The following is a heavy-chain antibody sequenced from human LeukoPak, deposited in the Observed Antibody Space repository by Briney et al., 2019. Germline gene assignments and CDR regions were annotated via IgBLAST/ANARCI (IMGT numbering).Heavy chain of an antibody. CDR3: ARDTMVRGVTYYYGMDV. V-gene: IGHV1-18*01. CDR1: GYTFTSYG. Sequence: ASVKVSCKASGYTFTSYGISWVRQAPGQGLEWMGWISAYNGNTNYAQRLQGRVTMTTDTSTSTAYMELRSLRSDDTAVYYCARDTMVRGVTYYYGMDVWGQGTTVTVSS. D-gene: IGHD3-10*01. CDR2: ISAYNGNT. J-gene: IGHJ6*02.